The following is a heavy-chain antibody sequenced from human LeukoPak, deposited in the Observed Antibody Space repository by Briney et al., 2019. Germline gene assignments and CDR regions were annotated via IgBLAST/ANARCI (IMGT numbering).Heavy chain of an antibody. J-gene: IGHJ6*03. CDR2: IYHSGST. CDR1: GYSISSGYY. Sequence: SETLSLTCAVSGYSISSGYYWGWIRQPPGKGLEWIGSIYHSGSTYYNPSLKSRVTISVDTSKNQFSLKLSSVTAADTAVYYCARMGNYYYMDVWGKGTTVTVSS. CDR3: ARMGNYYYMDV. V-gene: IGHV4-38-2*01. D-gene: IGHD6-13*01.